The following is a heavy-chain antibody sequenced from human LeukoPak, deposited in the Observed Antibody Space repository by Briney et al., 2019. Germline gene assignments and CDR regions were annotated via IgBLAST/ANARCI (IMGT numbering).Heavy chain of an antibody. D-gene: IGHD2-15*01. V-gene: IGHV4-4*07. J-gene: IGHJ4*02. CDR3: ARGFCSGGSCYLFDS. Sequence: SETLSLTCTVSGGSISGSYWSRIRQPAGKGLEWIGRIYSSGSTNYNPSLKSRVTMSVDTSKNQVSLKLNSVTAADTAVYYCARGFCSGGSCYLFDSWGQGTLVTVSS. CDR1: GGSISGSY. CDR2: IYSSGST.